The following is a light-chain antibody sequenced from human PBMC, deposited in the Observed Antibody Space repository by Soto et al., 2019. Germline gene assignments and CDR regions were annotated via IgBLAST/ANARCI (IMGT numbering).Light chain of an antibody. CDR1: QNIRSY. Sequence: DIQMTQSPSSLSASVGDRVTITCRASQNIRSYVNWYQQRPGKAPKLLIYGASRLQGGVPSRFSGSGSGTDFTLTISSLQPEDFETYFCQQSYITPWAFGQGTKVEI. V-gene: IGKV1-39*01. J-gene: IGKJ1*01. CDR3: QQSYITPWA. CDR2: GAS.